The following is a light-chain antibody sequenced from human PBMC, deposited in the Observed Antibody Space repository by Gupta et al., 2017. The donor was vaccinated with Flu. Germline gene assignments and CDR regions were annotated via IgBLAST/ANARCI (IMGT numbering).Light chain of an antibody. CDR1: ESVNRNH. CDR3: HHYGTSPYT. V-gene: IGKV3-20*01. CDR2: GTS. Sequence: GTLSLSPGESVTLSCRAGESVNRNHLAWYQQKPGQAPRLLMYGTSNRAPGIPDRFSGGGSGTDFTLTINRVEPEDSAVFYCHHYGTSPYTFGQGTKLEIK. J-gene: IGKJ2*01.